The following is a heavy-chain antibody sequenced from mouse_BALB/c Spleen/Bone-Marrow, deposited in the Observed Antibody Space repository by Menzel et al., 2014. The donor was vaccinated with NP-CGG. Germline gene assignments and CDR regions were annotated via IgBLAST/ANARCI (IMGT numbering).Heavy chain of an antibody. V-gene: IGHV5-6-4*01. CDR3: TRDPFYYGSSYAMDY. J-gene: IGHJ4*01. Sequence: EVKVVDSGGGLVKPGGSLKLSCAASGFTFSSYTMSWVRQTPEKRLEWVATISSGGSYTYYPDSVKGRFTISRDNAKNTLYLQMSSLKSEDTAMYYCTRDPFYYGSSYAMDYWGQGTSVTVSS. CDR1: GFTFSSYT. CDR2: ISSGGSYT. D-gene: IGHD1-1*01.